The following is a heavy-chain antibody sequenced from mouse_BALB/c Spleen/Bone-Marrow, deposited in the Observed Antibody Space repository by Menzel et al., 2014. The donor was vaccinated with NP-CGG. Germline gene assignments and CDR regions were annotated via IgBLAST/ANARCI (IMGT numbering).Heavy chain of an antibody. V-gene: IGHV5-9-2*01. J-gene: IGHJ3*01. Sequence: EVQLVESGGGLVKSGGSLKLSCAASGFSFNSYGMSWVRQTPEKGLEWVATISGGGSYTFYPGSVKGRFTISRDNAKNNLYLQLSSLRSEDTALYYCARHAYYDQTEVSFVYWGQGTLVTVSA. CDR3: ARHAYYDQTEVSFVY. D-gene: IGHD2-4*01. CDR1: GFSFNSYG. CDR2: ISGGGSYT.